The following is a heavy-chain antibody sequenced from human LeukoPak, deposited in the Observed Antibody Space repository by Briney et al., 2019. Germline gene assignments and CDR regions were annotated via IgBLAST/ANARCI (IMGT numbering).Heavy chain of an antibody. CDR3: ARGVYSSGYLSRVAFDY. D-gene: IGHD3-22*01. CDR2: MNPNSGNT. J-gene: IGHJ4*02. V-gene: IGHV1-8*01. CDR1: GYTFTSYD. Sequence: ASVKVSCKASGYTFTSYDINWVRQATGQGLEWMGWMNPNSGNTGYAQKFQGRVTMTRNTSISTAYMELSSLRSEDTAVYYCARGVYSSGYLSRVAFDYWGQGTLVTVSS.